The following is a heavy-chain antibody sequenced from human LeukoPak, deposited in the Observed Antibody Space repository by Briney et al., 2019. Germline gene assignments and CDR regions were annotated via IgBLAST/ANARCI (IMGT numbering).Heavy chain of an antibody. CDR1: DGSINTYD. CDR3: AGEHRGGYRFDY. J-gene: IGHJ4*02. D-gene: IGHD3-22*01. V-gene: IGHV4-59*01. CDR2: IYYSGST. Sequence: SETLSLTCTVSDGSINTYDWSWIRQPPGKGLEWIGYIYYSGSTIYNPSLKSRFTISLDTSRNQFSLKLNSATAADTAVYYCAGEHRGGYRFDYWGQGTLVTVSS.